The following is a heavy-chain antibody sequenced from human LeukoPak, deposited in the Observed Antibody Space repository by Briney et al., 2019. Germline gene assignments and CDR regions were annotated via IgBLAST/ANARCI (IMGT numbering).Heavy chain of an antibody. CDR3: ARDGIAAAAYYFDY. J-gene: IGHJ4*02. CDR1: GFTFSSYS. V-gene: IGHV3-21*01. Sequence: GGPLRLSCAASGFTFSSYSMNWVRQAPGKGLEWVSSISSSSSYIYYADSVEGRFTISRDNAKNSLYLQMNSLRAEDTAVYYCARDGIAAAAYYFDYWGQGTLVTVSS. D-gene: IGHD6-13*01. CDR2: ISSSSSYI.